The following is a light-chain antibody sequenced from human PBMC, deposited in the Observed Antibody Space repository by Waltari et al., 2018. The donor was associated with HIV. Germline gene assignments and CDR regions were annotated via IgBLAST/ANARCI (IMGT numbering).Light chain of an antibody. CDR3: QQLNSYPLT. CDR2: PAS. CDR1: QDIRTY. Sequence: DTQLTQSPSFLSASVGDRVTITCRASQDIRTYVAWYQQKPGKAPKLLIYPASTLESGVPSRFSGSGSGTEFTRTISTLQPEDLATYYCQQLNSYPLTFGPGTTVNV. V-gene: IGKV1-9*01. J-gene: IGKJ3*01.